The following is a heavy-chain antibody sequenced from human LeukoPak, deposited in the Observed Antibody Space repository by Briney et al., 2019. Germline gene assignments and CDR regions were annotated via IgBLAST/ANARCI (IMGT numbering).Heavy chain of an antibody. CDR2: ISPTGSTT. CDR1: GFSFSGHW. D-gene: IGHD6-6*01. J-gene: IGHJ4*02. CDR3: ARGPNSNWSGLDF. Sequence: GGSLRLSCTASGFSFSGHWMHWARQLPGKGLVWASRISPTGSTTSYADSVKGRFTVSRDNAKNTLYLQVNNLRAEDTAVYYCARGPNSNWSGLDFWGQGTLLTVSS. V-gene: IGHV3-74*01.